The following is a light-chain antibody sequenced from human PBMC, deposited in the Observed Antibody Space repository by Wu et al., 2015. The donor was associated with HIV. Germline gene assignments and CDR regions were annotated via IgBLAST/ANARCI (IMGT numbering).Light chain of an antibody. V-gene: IGKV1-39*01. CDR2: AAS. Sequence: DIQMTQSPSSLSASVGDRVTITCRASQSISNYLNWYQQKPGKAPKLLIYAASTLHSGVPSRFSGSGSGTHFSLTISNLQPEDFAIYYCQQSSNYFSLTFGPGTEVDLK. CDR1: QSISNY. CDR3: QQSSNYFSLT. J-gene: IGKJ3*01.